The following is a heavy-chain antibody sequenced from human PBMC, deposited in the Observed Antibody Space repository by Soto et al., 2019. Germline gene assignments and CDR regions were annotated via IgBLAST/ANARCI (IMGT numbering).Heavy chain of an antibody. CDR2: INHSGST. V-gene: IGHV4-34*01. D-gene: IGHD3-3*01. Sequence: SETLSLTCAVYGGSFSGYYWSWIRQPPGKGLEWIGEINHSGSTNYNPSLKSRVTISVDTSKNQFSLKLSSVTAADTAVYYCATQFLENRKRYFDYWGQGTLVTVSS. CDR1: GGSFSGYY. J-gene: IGHJ4*02. CDR3: ATQFLENRKRYFDY.